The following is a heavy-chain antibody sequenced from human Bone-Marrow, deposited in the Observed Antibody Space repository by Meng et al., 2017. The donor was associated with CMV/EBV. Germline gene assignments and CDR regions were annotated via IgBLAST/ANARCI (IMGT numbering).Heavy chain of an antibody. CDR2: IKPDGSEK. CDR1: GFTFSDYW. D-gene: IGHD4-23*01. V-gene: IGHV3-7*01. Sequence: LSLTCAASGFTFSDYWMSWIRQAPGKGLEWVANIKPDGSEKNYVDSVKGRFTVSRDNAENSLYLQMNSLRGEDTALYYCGRDSRSRYTNSDYWGQGIVVTVSS. CDR3: GRDSRSRYTNSDY. J-gene: IGHJ4*02.